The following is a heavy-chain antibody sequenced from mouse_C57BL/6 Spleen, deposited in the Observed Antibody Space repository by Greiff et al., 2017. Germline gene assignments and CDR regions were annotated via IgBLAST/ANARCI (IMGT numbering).Heavy chain of an antibody. Sequence: VQLQQSGAELVRPGASVTLSCKASGYTFTDYEMHWVKQTPVHGLEWIGAIDPETGGTAYNQKFKGKAILTADKSSSTAYMELRSLTSEDSAVYYCTYYGRRDYFGYWGQGTTLTVSS. CDR2: IDPETGGT. J-gene: IGHJ2*01. D-gene: IGHD1-1*01. CDR3: TYYGRRDYFGY. V-gene: IGHV1-15*01. CDR1: GYTFTDYE.